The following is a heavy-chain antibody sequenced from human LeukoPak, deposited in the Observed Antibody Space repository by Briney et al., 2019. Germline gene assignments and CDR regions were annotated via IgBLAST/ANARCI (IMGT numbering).Heavy chain of an antibody. CDR3: ARVEVGWFDP. D-gene: IGHD2-15*01. CDR2: IYSGGST. CDR1: GFTVSSNH. V-gene: IGHV3-66*01. J-gene: IGHJ5*02. Sequence: GGSLRLSCAASGFTVSSNHMSWVRQAPGKGLEWVSVIYSGGSTYYADSVKGRFTISRDNSKNTLYLQMNSLRAEDTAVYYCARVEVGWFDPWGQGTLVTVSS.